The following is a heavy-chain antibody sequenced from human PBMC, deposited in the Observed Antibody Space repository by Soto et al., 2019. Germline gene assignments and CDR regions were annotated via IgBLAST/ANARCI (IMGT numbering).Heavy chain of an antibody. CDR2: IYASGSP. V-gene: IGHV4-59*02. D-gene: IGHD1-26*01. Sequence: SETLSLTCTISGGSVSVYYWSWIRQSTGQGLEWIGYIYASGSPYYNPSLRSRVTISADTSKNQISLKLTSPTAADTAVYYCARGVGSSPPQYWGRGTLVTVS. CDR3: ARGVGSSPPQY. J-gene: IGHJ4*02. CDR1: GGSVSVYY.